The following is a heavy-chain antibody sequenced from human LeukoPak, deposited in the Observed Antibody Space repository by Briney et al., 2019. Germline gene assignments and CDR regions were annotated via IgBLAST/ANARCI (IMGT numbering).Heavy chain of an antibody. V-gene: IGHV4-39*01. CDR1: GGSISSSRYY. J-gene: IGHJ5*02. D-gene: IGHD2-2*01. Sequence: SETLSLTCTASGGSISSSRYYWGWIRQPPGKGLEWIGRIYDSGSPNYNPSLKSRVTISVDTSKTQFSLKLSSVTAADTAVYYCARVQGIVPAAMRWFDPWGQGNLVTASS. CDR2: IYDSGSP. CDR3: ARVQGIVPAAMRWFDP.